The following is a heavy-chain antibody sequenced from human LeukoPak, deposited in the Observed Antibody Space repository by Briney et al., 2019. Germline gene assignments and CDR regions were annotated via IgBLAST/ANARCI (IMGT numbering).Heavy chain of an antibody. V-gene: IGHV3-30-3*02. CDR1: GFTFSSYA. CDR3: AKTAAAGNYFDY. CDR2: ISYDGSNK. D-gene: IGHD6-13*01. Sequence: GRSLGLSCAASGFTFSSYAMHWVRQAPGKGLEWVAVISYDGSNKYYADSVKGRFTISRDNSKNTLYLQMNSLRAEDTALYYCAKTAAAGNYFDYWGQGTLVTVSS. J-gene: IGHJ4*02.